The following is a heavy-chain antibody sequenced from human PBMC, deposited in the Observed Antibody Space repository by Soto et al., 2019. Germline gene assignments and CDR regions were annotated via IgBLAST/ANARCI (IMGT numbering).Heavy chain of an antibody. CDR1: GFTFSSYG. Sequence: QVQLVESGGGVVQPGRSLRLSCAASGFTFSSYGMHWVRQAPGKGLEWVAVIWYDGSNKYYADSVKGRFTISRDNSKNTLYLQMNSLRAEDKAVYYCARYTDSSSWYRSIHYWGQGTLVTVSS. D-gene: IGHD6-13*01. CDR2: IWYDGSNK. V-gene: IGHV3-33*01. CDR3: ARYTDSSSWYRSIHY. J-gene: IGHJ4*02.